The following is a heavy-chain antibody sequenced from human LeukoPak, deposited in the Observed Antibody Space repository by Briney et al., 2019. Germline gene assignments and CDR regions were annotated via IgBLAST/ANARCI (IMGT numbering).Heavy chain of an antibody. V-gene: IGHV4-59*08. CDR1: GGSISSYY. CDR2: IYYSGST. Sequence: PSETLSLTCTVSGGSISSYYWSWIRQPPGKGLEGIGYIYYSGSTNYNPSLKSRVIISVDTSKNQFSLKLSSVTAADTAVYYCARHSGSYYDILTGYHNWFDPWGQGTLVTVSS. J-gene: IGHJ5*02. D-gene: IGHD3-9*01. CDR3: ARHSGSYYDILTGYHNWFDP.